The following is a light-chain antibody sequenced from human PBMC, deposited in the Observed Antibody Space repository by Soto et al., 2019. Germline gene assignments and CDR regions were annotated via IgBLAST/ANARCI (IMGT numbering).Light chain of an antibody. CDR1: QGIRND. J-gene: IGKJ1*01. Sequence: IQMTQSPSTLSASVGDTVTITCRASQGIRNDLGWYQLKPGKAPKLLIYAASSLQSGVPSRFSGSGSSTDFTLTISSLQPEDFATYYCLQDFNYPWTFGQGTKVDIK. V-gene: IGKV1-6*01. CDR3: LQDFNYPWT. CDR2: AAS.